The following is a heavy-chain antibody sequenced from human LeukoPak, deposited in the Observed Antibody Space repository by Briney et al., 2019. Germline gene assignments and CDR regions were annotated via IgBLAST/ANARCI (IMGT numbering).Heavy chain of an antibody. J-gene: IGHJ6*03. CDR2: IKEDGSEK. CDR3: ARVYYDSSGYYYYYYYYYMDV. CDR1: GFTFSRYW. V-gene: IGHV3-7*01. Sequence: GGSLRLSCAASGFTFSRYWMSWVRQAPGKALEWVANIKEDGSEKHYVDSVKGRFTISRDNAKNSLYLQMNSLRAEDTAVYYCARVYYDSSGYYYYYYYYYMDVWGKGTTVTISS. D-gene: IGHD3-22*01.